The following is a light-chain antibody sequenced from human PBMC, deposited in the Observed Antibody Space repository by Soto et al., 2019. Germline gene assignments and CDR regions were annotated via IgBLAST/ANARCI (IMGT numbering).Light chain of an antibody. Sequence: EIVMTQSPATLSVSPGGRATLSCRASQSVSSNLAWYQQQPGQAPSLLMYGASIRAAGVPDRFSGSGSGTEFTLTTGRLEPEDFTVYYCHHYETFGQGTKGDIK. CDR2: GAS. CDR1: QSVSSN. V-gene: IGKV3D-15*01. J-gene: IGKJ1*01. CDR3: HHYET.